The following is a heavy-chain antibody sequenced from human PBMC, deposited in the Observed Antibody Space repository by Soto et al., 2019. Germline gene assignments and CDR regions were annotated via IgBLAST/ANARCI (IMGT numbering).Heavy chain of an antibody. J-gene: IGHJ3*02. V-gene: IGHV3-7*01. Sequence: GGLRLSCAGSGCTFSNYWMSWVRQAPGKGLEWVANIKQDGSEKYYVDSVKGRFTISRDNAKNSLYLQMNSLRAEDTAVYYCAREGAGYCTNGVCSDAFDIWGQGTMVPVSS. D-gene: IGHD2-8*01. CDR3: AREGAGYCTNGVCSDAFDI. CDR2: IKQDGSEK. CDR1: GCTFSNYW.